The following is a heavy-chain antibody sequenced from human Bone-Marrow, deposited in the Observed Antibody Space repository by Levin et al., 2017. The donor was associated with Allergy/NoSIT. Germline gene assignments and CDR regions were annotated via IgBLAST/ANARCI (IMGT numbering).Heavy chain of an antibody. D-gene: IGHD6-6*01. CDR1: GGTFSSYA. J-gene: IGHJ4*02. V-gene: IGHV1-69*06. CDR3: ARGPSIAARPLDY. Sequence: ASVKVSCKASGGTFSSYAISWVRQAPGQGLEWMGGIIPIFGTANYAQKFQGRVTITADKSTSTAYMELSSLRSEDTAVYYCARGPSIAARPLDYWGQGTLVTVSS. CDR2: IIPIFGTA.